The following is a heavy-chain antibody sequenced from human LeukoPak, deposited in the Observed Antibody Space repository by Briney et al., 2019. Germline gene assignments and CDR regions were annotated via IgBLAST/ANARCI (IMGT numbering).Heavy chain of an antibody. CDR3: ARPYGAAGLD. CDR2: IYYSGGT. V-gene: IGHV4-39*01. CDR1: GGSISGSSYY. J-gene: IGHJ4*02. D-gene: IGHD4-17*01. Sequence: PSETLSLTCTVSGGSISGSSYYWGWIRQPPGKGLEWIGSIYYSGGTYYNPSLKSRVTISVDTSKNQFSLKLSSVTAADTAVYYCARPYGAAGLDWGQGTLVTVSS.